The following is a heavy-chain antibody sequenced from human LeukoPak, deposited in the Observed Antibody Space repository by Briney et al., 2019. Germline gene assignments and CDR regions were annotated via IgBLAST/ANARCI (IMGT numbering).Heavy chain of an antibody. Sequence: SETLSLTCTVSGYSITSGYCWAWIRQSPGKGLEWIGSIYHSGNTYYTPSLKSRVIILVDTSKNQFSLQLGSVTPTDTAVYYCARAGYCSGVSCYSAVPGKYWGQGALVTVSS. V-gene: IGHV4-38-2*02. D-gene: IGHD2-15*01. J-gene: IGHJ4*02. CDR2: IYHSGNT. CDR1: GYSITSGYC. CDR3: ARAGYCSGVSCYSAVPGKY.